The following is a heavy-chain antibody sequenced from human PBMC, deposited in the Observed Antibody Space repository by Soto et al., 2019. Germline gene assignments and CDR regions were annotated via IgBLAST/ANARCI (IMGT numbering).Heavy chain of an antibody. CDR1: GDSVSSDITS. CDR3: ARGNALDV. Sequence: QGQLQQSGPGLVKPSQTLSLTCAISGDSVSSDITSWNWIRQSPSRGLEWLGRTYYRSKWFHDYAASVKSRITINPDTSKNQFSLELNSMTPEDTAVYYCARGNALDVWGQWTVVTVS. J-gene: IGHJ3*01. D-gene: IGHD3-10*01. V-gene: IGHV6-1*01. CDR2: TYYRSKWFH.